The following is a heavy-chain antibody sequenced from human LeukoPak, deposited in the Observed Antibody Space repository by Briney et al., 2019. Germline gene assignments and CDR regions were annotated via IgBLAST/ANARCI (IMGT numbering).Heavy chain of an antibody. V-gene: IGHV4-39*01. CDR1: GGSISNSSYY. CDR3: ARQRVGHYDSSGAYYYYYMDV. J-gene: IGHJ6*03. D-gene: IGHD3-22*01. CDR2: IYYSEST. Sequence: PSETLSLTCTVSGGSISNSSYYWGWIRQPPGKGLEWIGNIYYSESTFYNPSLKSRVTISVDTSKNQFSLKLSSVTAADTAVYYCARQRVGHYDSSGAYYYYYMDVWGKGTTVTISS.